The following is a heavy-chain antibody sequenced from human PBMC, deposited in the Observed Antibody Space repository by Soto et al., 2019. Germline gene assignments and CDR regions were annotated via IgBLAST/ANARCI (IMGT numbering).Heavy chain of an antibody. J-gene: IGHJ6*02. D-gene: IGHD3-10*01. Sequence: QVQLVESGGGLVKPGGSLRLSCAASGFTFSDYYMSWIRQAPGKGLEWVSYISSSGRTIYYADSVKGRFTISRDNAKNSLYLQMNSLRAEETAVYYCASLYGSGSYFGYYYGMDVWGQGTTVTVSS. CDR2: ISSSGRTI. CDR1: GFTFSDYY. V-gene: IGHV3-11*01. CDR3: ASLYGSGSYFGYYYGMDV.